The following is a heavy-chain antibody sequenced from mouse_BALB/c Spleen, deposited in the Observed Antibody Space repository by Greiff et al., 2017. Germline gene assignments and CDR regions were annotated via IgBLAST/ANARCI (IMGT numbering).Heavy chain of an antibody. J-gene: IGHJ3*01. V-gene: IGHV1-77*01. CDR2: IYPGSGST. Sequence: VKLMESGPELVKPGASVKMSCKASGYSFTDYVISWVKQRTGQGLEWIGEIYPGSGSTYYNEKFKGKATLTADKSSNTAYMQLSSLTSEDSAVYFCASYYGNYVWFAYWGQGTLVTVSA. CDR3: ASYYGNYVWFAY. D-gene: IGHD2-1*01. CDR1: GYSFTDYV.